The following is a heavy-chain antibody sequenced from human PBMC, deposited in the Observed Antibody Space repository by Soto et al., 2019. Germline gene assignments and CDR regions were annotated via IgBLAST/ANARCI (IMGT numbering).Heavy chain of an antibody. CDR3: ARDLSTYYDFWSGYYDY. Sequence: VQLVESGGGLVKPGGSLRLSCAASGFTFSSYSMNWVRQAPGKGLEWVSSISSSSSYIYYADSVKGRFTISRDNAKNSLYLQMNSLRAEDTAVYYCARDLSTYYDFWSGYYDYWGQGTLVTVSS. J-gene: IGHJ4*02. CDR2: ISSSSSYI. D-gene: IGHD3-3*01. V-gene: IGHV3-21*01. CDR1: GFTFSSYS.